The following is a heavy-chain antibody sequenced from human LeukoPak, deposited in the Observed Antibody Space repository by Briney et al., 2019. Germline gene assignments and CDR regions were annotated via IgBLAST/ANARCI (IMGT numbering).Heavy chain of an antibody. CDR2: ISYSGST. CDR1: GGSISRYY. V-gene: IGHV4-59*01. D-gene: IGHD3-10*01. J-gene: IGHJ5*02. Sequence: SETLSLTCTVSGGSISRYYWSLIRQPPGKGLEWIGYISYSGSTNYNPSLKSRVTISVDTSKNQFSLRLSSVTAADTAVYYCARAGGNWFDPWGQGTLVTVSS. CDR3: ARAGGNWFDP.